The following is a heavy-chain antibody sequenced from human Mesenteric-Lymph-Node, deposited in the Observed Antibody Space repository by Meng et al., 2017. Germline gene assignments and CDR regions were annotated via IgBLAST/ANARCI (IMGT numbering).Heavy chain of an antibody. CDR3: ARDSRDAAAWLG. Sequence: ASVKVSCKASGYTFTGYYMHWLRQAPGQGLEWMGRINPNSGGTNYAQKLQGRVTMTTDTSTSTAYMELSSLRSEDTAVYYCARDSRDAAAWLGWGQGTLVTVSS. D-gene: IGHD6-13*01. CDR1: GYTFTGYY. J-gene: IGHJ4*02. CDR2: INPNSGGT. V-gene: IGHV1-2*06.